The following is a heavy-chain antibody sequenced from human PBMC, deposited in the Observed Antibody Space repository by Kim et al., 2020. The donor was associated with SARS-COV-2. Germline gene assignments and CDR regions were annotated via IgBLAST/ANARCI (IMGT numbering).Heavy chain of an antibody. CDR3: ARTIQLGIYYYYGMDV. D-gene: IGHD5-18*01. V-gene: IGHV3-48*04. Sequence: GGSLRLSCAASGFTFSSYSMNWVRQAPGKGLEWVSYISSSSTIYYADSVKGRFTISRDNAKNSLYLQMNSLRAEDTAVYYCARTIQLGIYYYYGMDVWG. CDR2: ISSSSTI. CDR1: GFTFSSYS. J-gene: IGHJ6*02.